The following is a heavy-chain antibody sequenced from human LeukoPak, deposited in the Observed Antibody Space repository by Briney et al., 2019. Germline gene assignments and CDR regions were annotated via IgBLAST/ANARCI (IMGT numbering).Heavy chain of an antibody. V-gene: IGHV4-34*01. CDR1: GGSFSGYY. J-gene: IGHJ5*02. D-gene: IGHD3-10*01. CDR2: INHSGST. Sequence: PSETLSLTCAVYGGSFSGYYWSWIRQPPGKGLEWIGEINHSGSTNYNPSLKSRVTISVDTSKNQFSLKLSSVTAADTAVYYCARGSYPLGGLWFAWFDPWGQGTLVTVSS. CDR3: ARGSYPLGGLWFAWFDP.